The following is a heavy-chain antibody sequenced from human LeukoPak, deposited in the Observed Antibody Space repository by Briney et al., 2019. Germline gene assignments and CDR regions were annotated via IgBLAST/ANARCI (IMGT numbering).Heavy chain of an antibody. CDR1: GYSFTSYW. D-gene: IGHD5-18*01. CDR3: ARVVDTAMVSYYYYGMDV. V-gene: IGHV5-51*01. J-gene: IGHJ6*02. Sequence: GESLKISCKGSGYSFTSYWIGWVRQMPGKGLEWMGIIYPGDSDTGYSPSFQGQVTISADKSISTAYLQWSSLKASDTAMYYCARVVDTAMVSYYYYGMDVWGQGTTVTVSS. CDR2: IYPGDSDT.